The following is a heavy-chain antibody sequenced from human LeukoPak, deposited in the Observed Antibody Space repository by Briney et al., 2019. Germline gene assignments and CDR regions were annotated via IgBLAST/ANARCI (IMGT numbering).Heavy chain of an antibody. D-gene: IGHD3-10*01. J-gene: IGHJ4*02. Sequence: PSETLSLTCTVSGGSISSYYWSWIRQPPGKGLEWIGEINHSGSTNYNPSLKSRVTISVDTSKNQFSLKLSSVTAADTAVYYCARARRITMVRGVIGGLGYWGQGTLVTVSS. CDR3: ARARRITMVRGVIGGLGY. CDR1: GGSISSYY. V-gene: IGHV4-34*01. CDR2: INHSGST.